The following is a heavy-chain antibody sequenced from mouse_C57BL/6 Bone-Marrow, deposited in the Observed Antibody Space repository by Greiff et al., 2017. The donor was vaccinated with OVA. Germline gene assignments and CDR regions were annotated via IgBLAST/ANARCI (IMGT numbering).Heavy chain of an antibody. Sequence: VHVKQSGPELVKPGASVKILCKASGYTFTDYNMDWVKQSHGKSLEWIGDINPNNGGTIYNQKFKGKATLTVDKSSSTAYMELRSLTSEDTAVYYCAREGSMDYWGQGTSVTVSS. J-gene: IGHJ4*01. CDR2: INPNNGGT. CDR3: AREGSMDY. D-gene: IGHD3-3*01. CDR1: GYTFTDYN. V-gene: IGHV1-18*01.